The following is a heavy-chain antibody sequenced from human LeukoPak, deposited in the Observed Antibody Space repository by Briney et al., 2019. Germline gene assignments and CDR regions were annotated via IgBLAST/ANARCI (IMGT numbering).Heavy chain of an antibody. CDR3: AKWDFFGDYFSFDP. CDR2: IKHDLSET. CDR1: GFTFRSDW. J-gene: IGHJ5*02. D-gene: IGHD1-26*01. V-gene: IGHV3-7*01. Sequence: GGSLRLSCAASGFTFRSDWMSWVRQAPGKGLEWVATIKHDLSETHYGDSVKGRFIVSRDNPKNSLFLQMNSLRVEDTTLYFCAKWDFFGDYFSFDPRGQGTRVTVSS.